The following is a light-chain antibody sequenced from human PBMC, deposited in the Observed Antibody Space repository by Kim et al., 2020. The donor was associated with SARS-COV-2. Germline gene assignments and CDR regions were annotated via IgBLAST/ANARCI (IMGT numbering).Light chain of an antibody. CDR1: QSVTNNY. J-gene: IGKJ4*01. Sequence: LSPGENATLSCRASQSVTNNYLAWYQQKPGQTPRLLIYGASSRATGIPDRFSGSGSGTDFTLTISRLEPEDFAVYYCQQYGSSPSFGGGTKVDIK. CDR3: QQYGSSPS. CDR2: GAS. V-gene: IGKV3-20*01.